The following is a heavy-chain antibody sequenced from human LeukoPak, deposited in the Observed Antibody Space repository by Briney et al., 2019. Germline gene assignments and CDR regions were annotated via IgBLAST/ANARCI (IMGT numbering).Heavy chain of an antibody. CDR3: SRDLLMYYSGSGEST. CDR2: INPHSGAT. J-gene: IGHJ5*02. V-gene: IGHV1-2*02. Sequence: VASVKVSCKASGYTFTGYYIHWVLQAPGQGPEWMGWINPHSGATNYAQKFQGRVTMTRDTSISTAFMELSSLRSDDTAMYYCSRDLLMYYSGSGESTWGQGTQVTVSS. CDR1: GYTFTGYY. D-gene: IGHD3-10*01.